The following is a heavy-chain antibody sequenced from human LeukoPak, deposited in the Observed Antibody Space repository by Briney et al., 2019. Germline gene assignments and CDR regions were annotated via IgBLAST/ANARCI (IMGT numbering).Heavy chain of an antibody. Sequence: PGGSLRLSCAASGFTFSDYYMSWIRQAPGKGLEWVASINQDGSEKYYLDSVKGRFTISRDNAKNSLYLQMNSLRDEDTAVYSCARDGVRDGLYFDRWGQGTLVTVSS. CDR1: GFTFSDYY. J-gene: IGHJ4*02. V-gene: IGHV3-7*01. CDR3: ARDGVRDGLYFDR. D-gene: IGHD5-24*01. CDR2: INQDGSEK.